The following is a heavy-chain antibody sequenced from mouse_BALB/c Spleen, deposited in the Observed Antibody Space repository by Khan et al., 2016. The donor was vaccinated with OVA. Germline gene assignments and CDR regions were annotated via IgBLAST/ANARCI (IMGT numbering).Heavy chain of an antibody. Sequence: EVQLQESGPGLVKPSQSLSLTCTVTGYSITNNYAWNWIRQFPGNKLEWMGYISYSGSTNYNPSLKSRISITRDTSKNQFFLQLNSVTTEDTATYYCARGNYYRYYFDYWGQGTTLTVSS. J-gene: IGHJ2*01. D-gene: IGHD1-1*01. CDR1: GYSITNNYA. CDR2: ISYSGST. V-gene: IGHV3-2*02. CDR3: ARGNYYRYYFDY.